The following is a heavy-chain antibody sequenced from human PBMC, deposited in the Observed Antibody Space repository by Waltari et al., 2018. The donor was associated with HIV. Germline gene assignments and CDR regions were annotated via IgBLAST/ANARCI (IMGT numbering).Heavy chain of an antibody. D-gene: IGHD3-16*01. CDR1: GYSFIAYY. CDR2: INPKSGVT. Sequence: QVQLVQSGAEVKMPGASVRVSCKASGYSFIAYYVHWVRQAPGQGLKWMGRINPKSGVTNYPQKFQGRVSMTRDTSISTAYLEVTTLRSDDTAVYYCARGFFQNDLRGLFDLWGRGTLVTVSS. CDR3: ARGFFQNDLRGLFDL. V-gene: IGHV1-2*06. J-gene: IGHJ2*01.